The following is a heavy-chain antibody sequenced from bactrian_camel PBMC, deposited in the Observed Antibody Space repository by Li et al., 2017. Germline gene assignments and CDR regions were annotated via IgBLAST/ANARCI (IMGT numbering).Heavy chain of an antibody. J-gene: IGHJ7*01. CDR1: GYTYSMLC. CDR2: IAKYGST. V-gene: IGHV3S53*01. D-gene: IGHD6*01. Sequence: QVQLVESGGGSVQAGGSLRLSCAASGYTYSMLCMAWFRQAPGKEREGVVVIAKYGSTSYAESVRGRFTISQDNAKNTIYLQMNDLKPEDTATYYCAAKVVEGSCSVESAIDLWAKEPRSPSP.